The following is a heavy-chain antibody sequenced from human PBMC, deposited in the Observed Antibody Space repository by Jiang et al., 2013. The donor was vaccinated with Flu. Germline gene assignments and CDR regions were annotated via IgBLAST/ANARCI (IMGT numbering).Heavy chain of an antibody. CDR1: GGSISNYY. Sequence: QLVESGPGLVKPSETLSLTCTVSGGSISNYYWNWIRQPPGKGLEWIGYISYSGSTNYNASLKSRVTMSVDTSKNQFSLRLTSVTAADTAVYFCARGRTVVTPRQYYFDYWGQGTLITV. J-gene: IGHJ4*02. CDR3: ARGRTVVTPRQYYFDY. V-gene: IGHV4-59*01. D-gene: IGHD4-23*01. CDR2: ISYSGST.